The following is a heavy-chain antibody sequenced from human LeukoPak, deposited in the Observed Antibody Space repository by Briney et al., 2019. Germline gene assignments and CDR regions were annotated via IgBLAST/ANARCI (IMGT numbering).Heavy chain of an antibody. CDR2: ISYDGSNK. V-gene: IGHV3-30*18. Sequence: GGSLRLSCAASAFTFSSYGMRWVRQAPGKGLEWVAVISYDGSNKYYADSVKGRFTISRDNSKNTLYLQMNSLRAEDTAEYFCAKAIRNTYYYGMDVWGQGTTVTVSS. D-gene: IGHD4-4*01. CDR1: AFTFSSYG. CDR3: AKAIRNTYYYGMDV. J-gene: IGHJ6*02.